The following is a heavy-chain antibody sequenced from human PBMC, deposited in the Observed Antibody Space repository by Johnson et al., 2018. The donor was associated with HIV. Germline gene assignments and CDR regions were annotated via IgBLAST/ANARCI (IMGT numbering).Heavy chain of an antibody. J-gene: IGHJ3*02. CDR2: ISYDGSNK. Sequence: QVLLVESGGGLVQPGGSLRLSCAASGFTFSSYAMSWVRQAPGKGLEWVAVISYDGSNKYYADSVKGRFTISRDNSKNTLYLQMNSLRAEDTAVYYCARGPRHTYHYDSSGYSGAFDIWGQGTMVTVSS. CDR3: ARGPRHTYHYDSSGYSGAFDI. CDR1: GFTFSSYA. D-gene: IGHD3-22*01. V-gene: IGHV3-30*14.